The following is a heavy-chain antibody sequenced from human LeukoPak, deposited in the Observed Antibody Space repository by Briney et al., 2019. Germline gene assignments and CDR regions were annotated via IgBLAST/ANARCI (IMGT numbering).Heavy chain of an antibody. V-gene: IGHV1-69*01. CDR3: ARDPSSGLYYFDY. CDR2: IIPIFGTA. D-gene: IGHD6-19*01. J-gene: IGHJ4*02. CDR1: GGTFSSYA. Sequence: GASVKVSCKASGGTFSSYAISWVRQAPGQGLEWMGGIIPIFGTANYAQKFQGRVTITADESTSTAYRELSSLRSEDTAVYYCARDPSSGLYYFDYWGQGTLVTVSS.